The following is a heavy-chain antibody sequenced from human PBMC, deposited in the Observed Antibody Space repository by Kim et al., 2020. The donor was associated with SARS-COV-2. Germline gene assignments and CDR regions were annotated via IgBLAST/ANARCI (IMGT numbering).Heavy chain of an antibody. CDR3: ARCPVDTSSFWFDP. Sequence: NGSLKSRVTMSVDKSKNQFSLTLTSVTAADTAVYYCARCPVDTSSFWFDPWGQGTLVTVSS. D-gene: IGHD2-2*01. J-gene: IGHJ5*02. V-gene: IGHV4-4*02.